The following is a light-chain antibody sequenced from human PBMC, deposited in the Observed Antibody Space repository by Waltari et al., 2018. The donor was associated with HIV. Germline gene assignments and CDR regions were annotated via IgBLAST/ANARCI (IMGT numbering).Light chain of an antibody. V-gene: IGLV1-44*01. CDR2: GND. CDR3: ASWDASLNGWV. J-gene: IGLJ3*02. Sequence: QSVVTQPPSVSGTPGQTVTISCSGSTSNIGIKTVNWYQHLPGTAPKRLIYGNDLRASGVAARFSAAKSGTSASLAIIGLQSEDEADYDCASWDASLNGWVFGGGTKLTVL. CDR1: TSNIGIKT.